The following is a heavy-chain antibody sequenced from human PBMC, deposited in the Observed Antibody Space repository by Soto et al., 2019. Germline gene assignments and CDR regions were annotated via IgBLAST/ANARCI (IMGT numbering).Heavy chain of an antibody. CDR3: ARWGYCSSTSCFYYYYYMDV. CDR2: IWYDGSNK. CDR1: GFTFSSYG. J-gene: IGHJ6*03. V-gene: IGHV3-33*01. D-gene: IGHD2-2*01. Sequence: QVQLVESGGGVVQPGRSLRLSCAASGFTFSSYGTHWVRQAPGKGLEWVAVIWYDGSNKYYADSVKGRFTISRDNSKNTLYLQMNSLRAEDTAVYYCARWGYCSSTSCFYYYYYMDVWGKGTTVTVSS.